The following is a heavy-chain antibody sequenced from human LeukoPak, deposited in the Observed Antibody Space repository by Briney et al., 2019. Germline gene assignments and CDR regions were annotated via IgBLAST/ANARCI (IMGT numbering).Heavy chain of an antibody. D-gene: IGHD5-12*01. CDR3: AKGGIVATIFYY. V-gene: IGHV3-53*01. Sequence: GGSLRLSCAASGFTFSSYWMSWVRQAPGKGLEWVSVIYSGGSTYYADSVKGRFTIPRDNSKNTLYLQMNSLRAEDTAVYYCAKGGIVATIFYYWGQGTLVTVSS. CDR2: IYSGGST. CDR1: GFTFSSYW. J-gene: IGHJ4*02.